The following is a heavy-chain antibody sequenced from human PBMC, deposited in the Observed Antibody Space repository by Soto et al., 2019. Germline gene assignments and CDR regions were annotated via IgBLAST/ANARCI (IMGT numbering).Heavy chain of an antibody. Sequence: PSETLSLTCAVSGESFNGFFWSWIRQPPGKGLEWIGEINHSGSTNYNPSLKSRVTISVDTSKNQFSLKLSSVTAADTAVYYCAGSGWYLEYYFDYWGQGTLVTVSS. J-gene: IGHJ4*02. V-gene: IGHV4-34*01. D-gene: IGHD6-19*01. CDR1: GESFNGFF. CDR2: INHSGST. CDR3: AGSGWYLEYYFDY.